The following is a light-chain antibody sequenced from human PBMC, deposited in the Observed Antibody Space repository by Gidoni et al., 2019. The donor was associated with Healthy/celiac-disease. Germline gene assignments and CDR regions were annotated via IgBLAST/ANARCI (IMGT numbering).Light chain of an antibody. V-gene: IGLV1-40*01. J-gene: IGLJ3*02. CDR3: QSYDSSLSGWV. Sequence: QAVLTQPPSGSGAPGQRVTISCTGSSSNLGAGYVVHWYKQIPGTAPKLLIYGNSNRPSGVPDRFSGSKSGTSASLAITGLQAEDEADYYCQSYDSSLSGWVFGGGTKLTVL. CDR1: SSNLGAGYV. CDR2: GNS.